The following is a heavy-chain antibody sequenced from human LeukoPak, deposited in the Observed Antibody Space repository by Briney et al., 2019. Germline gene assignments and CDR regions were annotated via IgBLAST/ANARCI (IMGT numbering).Heavy chain of an antibody. J-gene: IGHJ6*03. D-gene: IGHD2-15*01. CDR1: GYSFTNYA. CDR2: INTNTGNP. V-gene: IGHV7-4-1*02. CDR3: ARNRISHHMDV. Sequence: ASVKVSCKASGYSFTNYAMNWVRQAPGQGLELVGWINTNTGNPTYAQGFTGRFVFSLDTSVSTAYLQISSLKAEDTAVYFCARNRISHHMDVWGKGTTVTVSS.